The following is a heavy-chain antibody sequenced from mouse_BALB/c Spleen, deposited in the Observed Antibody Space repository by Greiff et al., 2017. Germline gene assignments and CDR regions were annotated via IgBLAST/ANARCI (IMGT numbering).Heavy chain of an antibody. CDR3: ARGWVYCGYDYYAMDY. J-gene: IGHJ4*01. V-gene: IGHV5-6-5*01. D-gene: IGHD1-2*01. CDR2: ISSGGST. Sequence: DVMLVESGGGLVKPGGSLKLSCAASGFTFSSYAMSWVRQTPEKRLEWVASISSGGSTYYPDSVKGRFTISRDNARNILYLQMSSLRSEDTAMYYCARGWVYCGYDYYAMDYWGQGTSVTVSS. CDR1: GFTFSSYA.